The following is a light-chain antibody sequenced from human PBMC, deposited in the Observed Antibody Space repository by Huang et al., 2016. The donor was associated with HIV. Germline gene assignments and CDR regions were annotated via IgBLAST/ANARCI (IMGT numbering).Light chain of an antibody. J-gene: IGKJ2*01. CDR1: QKISTW. Sequence: DIQMTQSPSTLSASVGDRVTITCRASQKISTWLAWYQQKPGKAPKLLIYNASSLESGVPSRFSGSGSGTEFTLTISSLQPDDFATYYCQQYSSYSNTFGQGTKLEIK. V-gene: IGKV1-5*03. CDR2: NAS. CDR3: QQYSSYSNT.